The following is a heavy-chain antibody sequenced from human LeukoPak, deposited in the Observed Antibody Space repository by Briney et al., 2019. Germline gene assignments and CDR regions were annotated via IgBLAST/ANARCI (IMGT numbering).Heavy chain of an antibody. CDR2: ISGSASTT. J-gene: IGHJ4*02. CDR3: ARDLRYDYVWGSYRWNEGFDY. D-gene: IGHD3-16*02. CDR1: GFRFSSYE. Sequence: GGSLRLSCAASGFRFSSYEMNWVRQAPGKGLEWVSHISGSASTTYYADSVKGRFTISRDNAKNTLYLQMNSLRAEDTAVYYCARDLRYDYVWGSYRWNEGFDYWGQGTLVTVSS. V-gene: IGHV3-48*03.